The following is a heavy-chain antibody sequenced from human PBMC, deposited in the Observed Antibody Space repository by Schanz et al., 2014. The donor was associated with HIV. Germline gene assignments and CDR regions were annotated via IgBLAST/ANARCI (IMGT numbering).Heavy chain of an antibody. Sequence: EVQLLDSGGGLVQPGGSLRLSCVASRFTFSRYGMSWVRQTPDKGLEWVSSIRSSSIYTYYADSIKGRFTISRDNAKNSLYLNMYSLRAEDTAVYFCAKSNGGDTAVVQYYFDYWGQGTLVSVSS. D-gene: IGHD5-18*01. CDR1: RFTFSRYG. CDR3: AKSNGGDTAVVQYYFDY. CDR2: IRSSSIYT. V-gene: IGHV3-21*01. J-gene: IGHJ4*02.